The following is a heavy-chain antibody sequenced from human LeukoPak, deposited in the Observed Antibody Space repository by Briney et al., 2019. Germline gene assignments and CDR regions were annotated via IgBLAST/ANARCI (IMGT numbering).Heavy chain of an antibody. CDR3: ARAQGSAAAGLHFDY. Sequence: SEALSLTRAVYGGSLSVYYWSWLPPPPGEGRGWIGEINNSGTTNYNPSLKSRVTISVDTSKNQFSLKLSSVPAADTAVYYCARAQGSAAAGLHFDYWGQGTLVTVSS. CDR2: INNSGTT. CDR1: GGSLSVYY. D-gene: IGHD6-13*01. J-gene: IGHJ4*02. V-gene: IGHV4-34*01.